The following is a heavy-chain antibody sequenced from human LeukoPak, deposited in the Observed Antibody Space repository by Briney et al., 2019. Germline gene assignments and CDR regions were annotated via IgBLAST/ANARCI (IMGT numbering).Heavy chain of an antibody. CDR3: ARNIGQYYDFWSGYPAPYFYYYYMDV. V-gene: IGHV4-59*01. CDR2: IYYSGST. J-gene: IGHJ6*03. D-gene: IGHD3-3*01. CDR1: GGSISSYY. Sequence: PSETLSLTXTVSGGSISSYYWSWIRQPPGKGLEWIGYIYYSGSTNDNPSLKSRVTISVDTSKNQFSLKLSSVTAADTAVYYCARNIGQYYDFWSGYPAPYFYYYYMDVWGRGTTVTVSS.